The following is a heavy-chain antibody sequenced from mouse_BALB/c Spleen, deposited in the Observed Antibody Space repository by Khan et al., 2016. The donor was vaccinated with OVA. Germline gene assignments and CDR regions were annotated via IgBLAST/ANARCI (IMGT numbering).Heavy chain of an antibody. CDR2: ISYSGNT. J-gene: IGHJ2*01. Sequence: EVKLEESGPGLVKPSQSLSLTCTVTGYSITTDYAWNWIRQFPGNKLEWMGYISYSGNTKYNPSLKSRISITRETSKNQFFLQLKSVTTEDTARYYCARVYGGDFDYWGQGTTLTVSS. V-gene: IGHV3-2*02. D-gene: IGHD1-1*01. CDR3: ARVYGGDFDY. CDR1: GYSITTDYA.